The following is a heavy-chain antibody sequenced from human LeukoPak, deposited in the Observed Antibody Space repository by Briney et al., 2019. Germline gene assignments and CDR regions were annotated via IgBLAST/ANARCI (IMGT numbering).Heavy chain of an antibody. Sequence: GGPLRLSCAASGFNFANHAMSWVRQTPGKGLEWVSAISGGGDITYYADSVTGRFTISRDNSKDTLFLQMHSLRPGDTAVYYCVREDTPATANYWGQGTLVTISS. D-gene: IGHD2-21*02. J-gene: IGHJ4*02. V-gene: IGHV3-23*01. CDR2: ISGGGDIT. CDR1: GFNFANHA. CDR3: VREDTPATANY.